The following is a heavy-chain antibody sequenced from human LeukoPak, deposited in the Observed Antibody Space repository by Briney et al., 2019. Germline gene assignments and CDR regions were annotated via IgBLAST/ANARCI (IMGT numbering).Heavy chain of an antibody. J-gene: IGHJ4*02. V-gene: IGHV3-23*01. CDR1: GFTFSSYA. CDR2: ISGSGGST. D-gene: IGHD6-19*01. CDR3: AKDGEWLGYYFDY. Sequence: HPGGSLRLSCAASGFTFSSYAMSWVRQAPGKGLEWVSAISGSGGSTYYADSVKGRFTISRDNSKNTLYLQMNSLRAEDTAVYYCAKDGEWLGYYFDYWGQGTLVTVSS.